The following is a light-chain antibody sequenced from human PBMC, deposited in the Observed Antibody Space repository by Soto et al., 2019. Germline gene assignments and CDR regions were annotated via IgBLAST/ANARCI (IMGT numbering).Light chain of an antibody. J-gene: IGKJ2*01. CDR1: QSVSSN. Sequence: EIVMTQSPATLSVSPGERATLSYRASQSVSSNLAWYQQKPGQAPRLLIYGASTRATGIPARFSGSGSGTEFTLTIRSLQSEDFAVYYCQQYNNWPRTFGQGTKLEIK. CDR3: QQYNNWPRT. V-gene: IGKV3-15*01. CDR2: GAS.